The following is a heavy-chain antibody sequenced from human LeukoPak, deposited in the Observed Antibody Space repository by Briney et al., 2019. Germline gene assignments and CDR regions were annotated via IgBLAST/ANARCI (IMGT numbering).Heavy chain of an antibody. CDR3: ARDLYGDYVTDRYYGMDV. J-gene: IGHJ6*02. D-gene: IGHD4-17*01. Sequence: PGGTLTLSCEASGFTFSAYAMTWVRHPPAQGLEWVSSIGSDNKPHYPESVKGQFAISRDNSKSMPFLHLNSLRAEDTAVYYCARDLYGDYVTDRYYGMDVWGQGTTVTVSS. CDR1: GFTFSAYA. V-gene: IGHV3-23*05. CDR2: IGSDNKP.